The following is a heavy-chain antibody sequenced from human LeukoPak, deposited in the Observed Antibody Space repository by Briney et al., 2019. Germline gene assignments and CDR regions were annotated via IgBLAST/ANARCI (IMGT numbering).Heavy chain of an antibody. CDR1: GYSFTSYW. V-gene: IGHV5-51*01. CDR3: ARIAAAGTVSVAFDI. D-gene: IGHD6-13*01. Sequence: GESLKISCKGSGYSFTSYWIGWVRQMPRKGLEWMGIIYPGDSDTRYSPSFQGQVTISADKSISTAYLQWSSLKASDTAMYYCARIAAAGTVSVAFDIWGQGTMVTVSS. J-gene: IGHJ3*02. CDR2: IYPGDSDT.